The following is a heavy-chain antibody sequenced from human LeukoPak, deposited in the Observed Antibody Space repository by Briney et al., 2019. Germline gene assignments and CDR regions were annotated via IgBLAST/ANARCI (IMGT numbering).Heavy chain of an antibody. CDR1: GGSISGYY. V-gene: IGHV4-59*12. D-gene: IGHD1-20*01. J-gene: IGHJ4*02. Sequence: PSETLSLTCTVSGGSISGYYWSWIRQPPGKGLEWIGYIHYSGSTNYNPSLKSRVTMSVDTSKNQFSLKLSSVTAADTAVYYCARDLRNNWSYFDYWGQGTLVTVSS. CDR2: IHYSGST. CDR3: ARDLRNNWSYFDY.